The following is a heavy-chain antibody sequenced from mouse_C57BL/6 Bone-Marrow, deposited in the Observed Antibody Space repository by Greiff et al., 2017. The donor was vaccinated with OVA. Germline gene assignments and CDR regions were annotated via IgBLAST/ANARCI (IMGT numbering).Heavy chain of an antibody. CDR1: GFSLSTSGMG. Sequence: QVTLKVSGPGILQSSQTLSLTCSFSGFSLSTSGMGVSWIRQPSGKGLEWLAHIYWDDDKRYNPSLKSRLTISKDTSRNPVFLKITSVDTADTATYYCARSRYYYGSSYWYFDVWGTGTTVTVSS. J-gene: IGHJ1*03. D-gene: IGHD1-1*01. CDR3: ARSRYYYGSSYWYFDV. CDR2: IYWDDDK. V-gene: IGHV8-12*01.